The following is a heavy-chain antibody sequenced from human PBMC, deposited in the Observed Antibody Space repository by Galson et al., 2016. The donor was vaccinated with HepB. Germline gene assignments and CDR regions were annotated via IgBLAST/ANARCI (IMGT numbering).Heavy chain of an antibody. J-gene: IGHJ4*02. CDR1: GFTFTSSA. V-gene: IGHV1-58*01. Sequence: SVKVSCKASGFTFTSSAVQWVRQARGQRLEWMGWILVGRGNTNYAQKFQERVTITRDLSTTTVYMELSSLRSDDTAMYYCAADADGDFYFGYWGQGTLVTVSS. CDR3: AADADGDFYFGY. CDR2: ILVGRGNT.